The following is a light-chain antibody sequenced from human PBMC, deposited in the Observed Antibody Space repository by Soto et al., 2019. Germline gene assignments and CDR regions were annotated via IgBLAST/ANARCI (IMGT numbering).Light chain of an antibody. CDR2: DAS. CDR3: QQRSNWVWT. CDR1: QSVSSY. J-gene: IGKJ1*01. Sequence: EIVLTQSPATLSLSPGERATLSCRASQSVSSYLAWYQQKPGQAPRLLIYDASNRATGIPARFSGSGSGTDFTLTISSLEPEDFAVYYCQQRSNWVWTFGQGTKVDLK. V-gene: IGKV3-11*01.